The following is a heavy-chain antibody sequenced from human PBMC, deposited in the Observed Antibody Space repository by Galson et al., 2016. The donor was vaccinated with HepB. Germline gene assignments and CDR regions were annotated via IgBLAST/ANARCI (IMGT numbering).Heavy chain of an antibody. V-gene: IGHV3-33*01. Sequence: SLRLSCAASGFTLSSYGMHWVRQAPGKGLEWVAHIWYDGSKKYYADSVKGRFTISRDNSKNTLYLQMNSLRAEDTAVYYCASDRRVVGVLIIPDYWGQGTLVTVSS. J-gene: IGHJ4*02. CDR3: ASDRRVVGVLIIPDY. D-gene: IGHD3-3*01. CDR1: GFTLSSYG. CDR2: IWYDGSKK.